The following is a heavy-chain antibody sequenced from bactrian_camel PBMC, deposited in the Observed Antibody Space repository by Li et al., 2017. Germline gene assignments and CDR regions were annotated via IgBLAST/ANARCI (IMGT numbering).Heavy chain of an antibody. CDR3: ARGTAFSCTDCPPSGLGSFAY. CDR1: GGSISSNCG. V-gene: IGHV3S53*01. CDR2: IRAIGTT. J-gene: IGHJ6*01. D-gene: IGHD2*01. Sequence: HVQLVESGGGSVQAGGSLKLACAASGGSISSNCGMGWYRQAPGKEREFVSIIRAIGTTGYSDSVKGRFATSRDNAKNTLYLQMDSLKTEDTGMYYCARGTAFSCTDCPPSGLGSFAYWGQGTQVTVS.